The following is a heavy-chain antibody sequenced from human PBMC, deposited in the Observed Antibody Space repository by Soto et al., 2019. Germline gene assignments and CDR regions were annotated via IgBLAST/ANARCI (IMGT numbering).Heavy chain of an antibody. D-gene: IGHD4-17*01. V-gene: IGHV4-31*03. Sequence: QVQLQESGPGLVKPSQTLSLTCTVSGGSISSGGYYWSWIRQHPGKGLEWIGYIYYSGSTYYNPSLKRRVTISVDPSKNQFSLKLSSVTAADRAVYYCARSSQSTVTTFAYWGQGTLVTVSS. CDR1: GGSISSGGYY. CDR3: ARSSQSTVTTFAY. CDR2: IYYSGST. J-gene: IGHJ4*02.